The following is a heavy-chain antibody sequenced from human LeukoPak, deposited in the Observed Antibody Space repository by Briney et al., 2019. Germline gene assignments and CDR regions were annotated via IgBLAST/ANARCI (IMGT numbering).Heavy chain of an antibody. CDR3: AKDPYDSSGYYYQYFDY. J-gene: IGHJ4*02. Sequence: GGSLRLSCAASGFTFSSYGMHWVRQAPGKGLEWVAFIRYDGSNKYYADSVKGRFTISRDNSKNTLYLQMNSLRAEDTAVYYCAKDPYDSSGYYYQYFDYWGQGTLVTVSS. CDR1: GFTFSSYG. CDR2: IRYDGSNK. V-gene: IGHV3-30*02. D-gene: IGHD3-22*01.